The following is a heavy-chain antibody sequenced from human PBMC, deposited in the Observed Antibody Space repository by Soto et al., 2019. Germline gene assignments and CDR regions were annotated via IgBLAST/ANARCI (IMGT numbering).Heavy chain of an antibody. J-gene: IGHJ3*02. D-gene: IGHD3-3*01. CDR1: VYTFTSYG. Sequence: SVQVSCKASVYTFTSYGISWVRQAPGQGLEWMGWISAYNGNTNYAQKLQGRVTMTTDTSTSTAYMELRSLRSDDTAVYYCARTALIQTYYDFWSGYYKDDAFDIWGQGTMVTGSS. V-gene: IGHV1-18*04. CDR3: ARTALIQTYYDFWSGYYKDDAFDI. CDR2: ISAYNGNT.